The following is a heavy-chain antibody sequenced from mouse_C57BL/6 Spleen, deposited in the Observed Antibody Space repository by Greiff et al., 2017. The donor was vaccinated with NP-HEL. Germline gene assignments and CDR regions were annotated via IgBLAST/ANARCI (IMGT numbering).Heavy chain of an antibody. J-gene: IGHJ2*01. CDR3: ARGRGSSYVFDY. CDR1: GYTFTSYW. D-gene: IGHD1-1*01. V-gene: IGHV1-55*01. CDR2: IYPGSGST. Sequence: QVQLKQPGAELVKPGASVKMSCKASGYTFTSYWITWVKQRPGQGLEWIGDIYPGSGSTNYNEKFKSKATLTVDTSSSTAYMQLSSLTSEDSAVYYCARGRGSSYVFDYWGQGTTLTVSS.